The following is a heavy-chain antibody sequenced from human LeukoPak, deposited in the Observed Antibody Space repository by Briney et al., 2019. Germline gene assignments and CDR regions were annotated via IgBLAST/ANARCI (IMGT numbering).Heavy chain of an antibody. CDR1: GFTFSSHW. D-gene: IGHD5-18*01. J-gene: IGHJ6*02. CDR2: ISGSGGST. CDR3: AKGYSYGYSYYYYYGMDV. V-gene: IGHV3-23*01. Sequence: GGSLRLSCAASGFTFSSHWMSWVRRAPGKGLEWVSAISGSGGSTYYADSVKGRFTISRDNSKNTLYLQMNSLRAEDTAVYYCAKGYSYGYSYYYYYGMDVWGQGTTVTVSS.